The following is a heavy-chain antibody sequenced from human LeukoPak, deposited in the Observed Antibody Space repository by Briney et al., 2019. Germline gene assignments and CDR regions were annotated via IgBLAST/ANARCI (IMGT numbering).Heavy chain of an antibody. D-gene: IGHD3-10*01. CDR1: GFTFSSYS. Sequence: KAGGSLRLSCAASGFTFSSYSMNWVRQAPGKGLEWVSSISSCSYIYYADSVKGRFTISRDNAKNSLYLQMNSLRAEDTAVYYCARDMVRGVQNWFDPWGQGTLVTVSS. J-gene: IGHJ5*02. CDR2: ISSCSYI. CDR3: ARDMVRGVQNWFDP. V-gene: IGHV3-21*01.